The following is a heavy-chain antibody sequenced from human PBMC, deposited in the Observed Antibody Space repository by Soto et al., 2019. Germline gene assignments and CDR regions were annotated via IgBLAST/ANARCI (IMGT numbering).Heavy chain of an antibody. CDR2: ISSSGDII. Sequence: QVQLVESGGGLVKPGGSLRLSCAASGFTFSDYYMNWIRXXPXXXXXXVSYISSSGDIIYYADSVKXRFTMSRDNAKNSLYVQMDSLRAXXTAXXYCARGGVAYTSGWGIDYWGQGTLVTVSS. CDR1: GFTFSDYY. D-gene: IGHD6-19*01. V-gene: IGHV3-11*01. CDR3: ARGGVAYTSGWGIDY. J-gene: IGHJ4*02.